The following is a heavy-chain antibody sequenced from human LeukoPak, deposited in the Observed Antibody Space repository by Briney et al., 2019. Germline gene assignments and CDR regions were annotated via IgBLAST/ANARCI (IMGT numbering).Heavy chain of an antibody. CDR1: GLTFSSYS. D-gene: IGHD5-18*01. CDR2: ISGGGSYI. CDR3: ARDRDLQPDY. V-gene: IGHV3-21*01. Sequence: GGSLRLSCAASGLTFSSYSMNWVRQAPGKGLEWVSSISGGGSYIYYADSVKGRFTISRDNAKNSLYLQMNSLRAEDTAVYYCARDRDLQPDYWGQGTLVTVSS. J-gene: IGHJ4*02.